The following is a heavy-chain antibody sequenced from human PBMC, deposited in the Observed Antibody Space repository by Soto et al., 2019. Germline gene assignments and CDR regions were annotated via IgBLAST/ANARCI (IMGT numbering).Heavy chain of an antibody. CDR2: IWYDGSNK. CDR1: GFTFSSYG. Sequence: PGGSLRLSCAASGFTFSSYGMHWVRQAPGKGLEWVAVIWYDGSNKYYADSVKGRFTICRDNSKDTLYLQMNSLRAEDTAVYYCARGYYYGSGSYLDYWGQGTLVTVSS. J-gene: IGHJ4*02. V-gene: IGHV3-33*01. D-gene: IGHD3-10*01. CDR3: ARGYYYGSGSYLDY.